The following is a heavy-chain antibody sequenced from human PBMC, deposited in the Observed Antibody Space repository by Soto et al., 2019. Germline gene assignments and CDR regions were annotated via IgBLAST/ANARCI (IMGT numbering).Heavy chain of an antibody. D-gene: IGHD4-17*01. J-gene: IGHJ3*02. CDR2: ISYDGSNK. Sequence: QVQLVESGGGVVQPGRSLRLSCAASGFTFSSYAMHWVRQAPGKGLEWVAVISYDGSNKYYADSVKGRFTISRDNSKNTLYLKMNSLRAEDTAVYYCARTHDYGESNLRSRWGGTFDIWGQGTMVTVSS. CDR1: GFTFSSYA. CDR3: ARTHDYGESNLRSRWGGTFDI. V-gene: IGHV3-30-3*01.